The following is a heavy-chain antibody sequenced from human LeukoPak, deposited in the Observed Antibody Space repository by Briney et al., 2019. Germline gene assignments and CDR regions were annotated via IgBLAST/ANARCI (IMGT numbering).Heavy chain of an antibody. J-gene: IGHJ5*02. D-gene: IGHD1-20*01. CDR3: ARDSYNWNVDAFDP. Sequence: SETLSLTCSVYGGSLSGYYWSWIRQPPGKGLEWIGEINHSGSTDYNPSLKSRVTISIDKSKNHFSLKLTSVTAADTAIYCCARDSYNWNVDAFDPWGQGTLVTVSS. CDR1: GGSLSGYY. CDR2: INHSGST. V-gene: IGHV4-34*01.